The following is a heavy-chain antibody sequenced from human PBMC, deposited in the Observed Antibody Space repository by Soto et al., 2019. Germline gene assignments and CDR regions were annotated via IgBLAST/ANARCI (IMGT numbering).Heavy chain of an antibody. CDR3: ARGITFVAAAGTSDYYYYYGMDV. CDR2: ISAYNGNT. Sequence: ASVEVSCKASGYTFTSYGISWVRQAPGQGLEWMGWISAYNGNTNYAQKLQGRVTMTTDTSTSTAYMELRSLRSDDTAVYYCARGITFVAAAGTSDYYYYYGMDVWGQGTTVTVSS. J-gene: IGHJ6*02. V-gene: IGHV1-18*01. D-gene: IGHD6-13*01. CDR1: GYTFTSYG.